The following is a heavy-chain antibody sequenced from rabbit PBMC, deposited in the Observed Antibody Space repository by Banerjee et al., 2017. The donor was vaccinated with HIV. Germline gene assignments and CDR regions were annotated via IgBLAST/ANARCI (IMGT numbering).Heavy chain of an antibody. Sequence: QEQLVESGGGLVQPEGSLTLTCKASGFSFSSSDYICWVRQAPGKGLEWISCIAGSSSGFTYSATWATGRFTISKTSSTTVTLQMTSLTAADTATYFCARIEESGWDLWGQGTLVTVS. V-gene: IGHV1S45*01. D-gene: IGHD4-1*01. CDR1: GFSFSSSDY. CDR2: IAGSSSGFT. J-gene: IGHJ6*01. CDR3: ARIEESGWDL.